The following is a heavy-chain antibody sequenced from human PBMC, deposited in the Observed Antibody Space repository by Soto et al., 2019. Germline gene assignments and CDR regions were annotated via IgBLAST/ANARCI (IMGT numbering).Heavy chain of an antibody. J-gene: IGHJ4*02. CDR1: GFTFSSYG. CDR3: AKDQSRTGYSSTLIADY. D-gene: IGHD6-13*01. Sequence: PGGSLRLSCAASGFTFSSYGMHWVRQAPGKGLEWVAVISYDGSNKYYADSVKGRFTISRDNSKNTLYLQMSSLRAEDTAVYYCAKDQSRTGYSSTLIADYWGQGTLVTVSS. V-gene: IGHV3-30*18. CDR2: ISYDGSNK.